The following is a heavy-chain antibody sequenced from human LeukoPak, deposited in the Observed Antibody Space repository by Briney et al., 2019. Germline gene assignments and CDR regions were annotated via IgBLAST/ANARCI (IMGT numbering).Heavy chain of an antibody. D-gene: IGHD3-22*01. J-gene: IGHJ4*02. V-gene: IGHV4-34*01. CDR2: INDSGST. Sequence: SETLSLTCAVYGGSFSGYYWRWIRQPPGKGLEWSGEINDSGSTNCNPSLKSRVTISVDTSKNQFSLTLSSVTDADTAVYYCARVIDHDTSGYYLGYWGQGTLVTVSS. CDR1: GGSFSGYY. CDR3: ARVIDHDTSGYYLGY.